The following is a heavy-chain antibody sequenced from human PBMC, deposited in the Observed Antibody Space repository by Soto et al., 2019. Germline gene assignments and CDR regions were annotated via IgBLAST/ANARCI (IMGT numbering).Heavy chain of an antibody. Sequence: GESLKISCAASGFTFSSYAMSWVRQAPGKGLEWVSAISGSGGSTYYADSVKGRFTISRDNSKNTLYLQMNSLRAEDTAVYYCAKGRGAMDVWGKGTTVTVSS. CDR1: GFTFSSYA. CDR2: ISGSGGST. V-gene: IGHV3-23*01. CDR3: AKGRGAMDV. J-gene: IGHJ6*03.